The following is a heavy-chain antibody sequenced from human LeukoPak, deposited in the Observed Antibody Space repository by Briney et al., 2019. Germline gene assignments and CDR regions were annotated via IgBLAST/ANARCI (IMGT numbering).Heavy chain of an antibody. J-gene: IGHJ4*02. Sequence: GRSLRLSCAASGFTFSSYATHWVRQAPGKGLEWVAVISYDGSNKYYADSVKGRFTISRDNSKNTLYLQMNSLRAEDTAVYYCARDGGIYGGVVSWGQGTLVTVSS. V-gene: IGHV3-30*04. CDR1: GFTFSSYA. CDR2: ISYDGSNK. CDR3: ARDGGIYGGVVS. D-gene: IGHD3-16*01.